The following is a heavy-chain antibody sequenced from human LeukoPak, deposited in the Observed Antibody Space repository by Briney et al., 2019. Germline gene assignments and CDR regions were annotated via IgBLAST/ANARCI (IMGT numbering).Heavy chain of an antibody. V-gene: IGHV3-23*01. CDR1: GFTFSSYA. D-gene: IGHD3-10*01. CDR3: AKGYFGSGKFFAP. J-gene: IGHJ5*02. CDR2: INGAGDVT. Sequence: GGSLRLSCAASGFTFSSYAMSWVRQAPGKGLEWVSTINGAGDVTDYADSVKGRFTISRDNPKNTLYLQMNSLTAEDTAVYYCAKGYFGSGKFFAPWGQGTLVTVSS.